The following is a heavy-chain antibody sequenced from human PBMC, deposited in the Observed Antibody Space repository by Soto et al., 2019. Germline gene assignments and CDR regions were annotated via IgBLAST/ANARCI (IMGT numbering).Heavy chain of an antibody. Sequence: EVQLVESGGGLVEPGGSLRLSCAASGLTFNTAWMSWVRQAPGKGLEWVGRIKSKTDGGTTDYAAPVKGRLTISGDDSKNTWYLQMNSLKTEDTAVYYCTLGDWSGGTCHTRGVDYWGQGNMVTVSA. J-gene: IGHJ4*02. D-gene: IGHD2-15*01. CDR3: TLGDWSGGTCHTRGVDY. V-gene: IGHV3-15*01. CDR1: GLTFNTAW. CDR2: IKSKTDGGTT.